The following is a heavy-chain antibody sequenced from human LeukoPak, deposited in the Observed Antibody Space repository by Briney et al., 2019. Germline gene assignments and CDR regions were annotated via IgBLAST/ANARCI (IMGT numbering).Heavy chain of an antibody. V-gene: IGHV3-11*01. CDR3: ARRGPNSGHTFDY. J-gene: IGHJ4*02. D-gene: IGHD5-12*01. CDR1: GFTFSDYQ. Sequence: GGSLRLSCAASGFTFSDYQMSWIRQAPGKGLEWVSYIRSSGSDTYYADSVKGRFTISRDNTKNALYLQMNSLRADDTAVYYCARRGPNSGHTFDYWGQGTLVSVSS. CDR2: IRSSGSDT.